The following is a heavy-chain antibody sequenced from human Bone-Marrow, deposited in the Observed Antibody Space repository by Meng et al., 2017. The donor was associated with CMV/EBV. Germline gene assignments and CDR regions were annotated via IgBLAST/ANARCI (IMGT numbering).Heavy chain of an antibody. D-gene: IGHD3-22*01. CDR2: INSDGSST. Sequence: GESLKISCAASGFTFSSYAMSWVRQAPGKGLVWVSRINSDGSSTSYADSVKGRFTISRDNAKNTLYLQMNSLRAEDTAVYYCARGPHDYYDSSGYYYWGQGTLVTVSS. CDR1: GFTFSSYA. J-gene: IGHJ4*02. CDR3: ARGPHDYYDSSGYYY. V-gene: IGHV3-74*01.